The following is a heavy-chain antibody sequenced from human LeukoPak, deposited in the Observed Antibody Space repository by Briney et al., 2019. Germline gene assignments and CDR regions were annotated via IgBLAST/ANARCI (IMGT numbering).Heavy chain of an antibody. J-gene: IGHJ5*02. Sequence: PSETLSLTCAVYGGPFSGYYWSWIRQPPGKGLEWIGEINHSGSTNYNPSLKSRVTISVDTSKNQFSLRLSSVTAADTAVYYCASQYQLLLGVSAWFDPWGQGTLVTVSS. D-gene: IGHD2-2*01. CDR2: INHSGST. CDR1: GGPFSGYY. CDR3: ASQYQLLLGVSAWFDP. V-gene: IGHV4-34*01.